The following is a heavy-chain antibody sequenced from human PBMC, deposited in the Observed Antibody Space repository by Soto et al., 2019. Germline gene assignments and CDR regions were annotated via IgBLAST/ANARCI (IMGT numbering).Heavy chain of an antibody. CDR1: GYTLTELS. CDR2: FDPEDGET. J-gene: IGHJ4*02. V-gene: IGHV1-24*01. D-gene: IGHD3-22*01. Sequence: ASVEVSCKVSGYTLTELSMHWVRQAPGKGLEWMGGFDPEDGETIYAQKFQGRVTMTEDTSTDTAYMELSSLRSEDTAVYYCATLTLNYYDSSDYYGQPKYYFDYWGQGTLVTVSS. CDR3: ATLTLNYYDSSDYYGQPKYYFDY.